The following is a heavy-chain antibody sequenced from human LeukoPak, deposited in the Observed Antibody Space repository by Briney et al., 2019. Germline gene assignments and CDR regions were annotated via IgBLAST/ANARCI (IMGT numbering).Heavy chain of an antibody. CDR1: GFTFSSYS. Sequence: GGSLRLSCAASGFTFSSYSMNWVRQAPGKGLEWVSSISSSSSYIYYADSVKGRFTISRDNAKNSMYLQMNSLRAEDTAVYYCARKPTNSSPLPWGQGTLVTVSS. CDR3: ARKPTNSSPLP. CDR2: ISSSSSYI. V-gene: IGHV3-21*01. D-gene: IGHD6-6*01. J-gene: IGHJ5*02.